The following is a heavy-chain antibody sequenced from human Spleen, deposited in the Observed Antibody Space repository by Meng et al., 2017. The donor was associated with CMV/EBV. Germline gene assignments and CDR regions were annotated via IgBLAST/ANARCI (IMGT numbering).Heavy chain of an antibody. D-gene: IGHD2-15*01. Sequence: FTFSNYVMNWVRQAPGGRLEWVASISLSSSFIYYADSVKGRFIISRDNAQKSLYLQMNSLRAGDTALYYCARTRDIVVIPDTEGYDYWGQGTLVTVSS. J-gene: IGHJ4*02. CDR2: ISLSSSFI. V-gene: IGHV3-21*01. CDR1: FTFSNYV. CDR3: ARTRDIVVIPDTEGYDY.